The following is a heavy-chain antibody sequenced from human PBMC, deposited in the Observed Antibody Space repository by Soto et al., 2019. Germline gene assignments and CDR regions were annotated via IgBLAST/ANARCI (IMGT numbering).Heavy chain of an antibody. CDR3: ARDLWGYCGTDCYPLDV. D-gene: IGHD2-21*02. Sequence: QVRLQESGPGLVKPSETLSLTCTVSGGSISSSYWSWIRQPPGKGLEWIGYMYKTGSTVYNPSLKSRVTISVDTSNNQFYLKVNSVTAADTAVYYCARDLWGYCGTDCYPLDVWGQGTTVTVSS. CDR2: MYKTGST. J-gene: IGHJ6*02. V-gene: IGHV4-59*01. CDR1: GGSISSSY.